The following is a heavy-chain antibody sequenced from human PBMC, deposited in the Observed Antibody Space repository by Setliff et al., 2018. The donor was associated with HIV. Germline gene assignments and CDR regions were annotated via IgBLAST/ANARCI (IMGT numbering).Heavy chain of an antibody. Sequence: SETLSLTCAVYGGSLRNYYWSWIRQPPGKGLEWIAEINPSGTTNYNPSLKSRVTISVDTSKKQFSLKLTSVTAADTAVYSCARRVVHTRPSDPSGLYFDFWGQGTLVTVSS. CDR3: ARRVVHTRPSDPSGLYFDF. CDR1: GGSLRNYY. D-gene: IGHD2-2*01. V-gene: IGHV4-34*01. J-gene: IGHJ4*02. CDR2: INPSGTT.